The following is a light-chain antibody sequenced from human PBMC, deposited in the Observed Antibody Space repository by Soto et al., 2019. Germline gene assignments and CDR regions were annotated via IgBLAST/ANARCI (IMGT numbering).Light chain of an antibody. Sequence: DIQMTQSPSSLSASVGDRVTITCRASRGISTYLNWYQQKPGKDPKLLIYAASSLQSGVPSRFSGSGSETAFSLIIISLQHEDFAVYYCQQRSNWPITFGQGTRLEIK. CDR2: AAS. CDR1: RGISTY. J-gene: IGKJ5*01. CDR3: QQRSNWPIT. V-gene: IGKV1-39*01.